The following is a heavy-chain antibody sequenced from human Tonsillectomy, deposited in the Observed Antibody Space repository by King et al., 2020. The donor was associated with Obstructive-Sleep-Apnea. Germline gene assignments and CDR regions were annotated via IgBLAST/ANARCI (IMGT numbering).Heavy chain of an antibody. CDR3: ARVGETIYYYYGMDV. CDR2: IYTSGST. Sequence: VQLQESGPGLVEPSETLSLTCTVSGASVNSFYWSWIRQPAGEGLEWIGRIYTSGSTDYNPSLKSRVTMSVDTSKNQFSLKLTSVTAADTAGYYCARVGETIYYYYGMDVWGQGTTVTVSS. V-gene: IGHV4-4*07. CDR1: GASVNSFY. J-gene: IGHJ6*02. D-gene: IGHD3-16*01.